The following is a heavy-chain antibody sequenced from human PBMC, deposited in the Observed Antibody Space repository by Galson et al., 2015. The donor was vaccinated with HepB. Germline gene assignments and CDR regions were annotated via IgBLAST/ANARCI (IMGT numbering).Heavy chain of an antibody. CDR3: AKDLSSGAADYYFDY. Sequence: SLRLSCAASGFTFSSYGMHWVRQAPGKGLEWVAVISYDGSNKYYVDSVKGRFTISRDNSKNTLSLQMSSLRADDTAVYYCAKDLSSGAADYYFDYWGQGTLVTVSS. V-gene: IGHV3-30*18. J-gene: IGHJ4*02. D-gene: IGHD1-26*01. CDR2: ISYDGSNK. CDR1: GFTFSSYG.